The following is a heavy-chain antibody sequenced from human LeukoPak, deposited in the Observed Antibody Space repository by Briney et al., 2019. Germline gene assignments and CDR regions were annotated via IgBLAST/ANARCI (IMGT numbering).Heavy chain of an antibody. J-gene: IGHJ4*02. CDR2: ISGSGGST. CDR1: GFTFSSYA. Sequence: GGSLRLSCAASGFTFSSYAMSWVRQAPGKGLEWVSAISGSGGSTYYADSVKGRFTISRDNSKNTLYLQMNSLRAEDTAVYYCAKRYCSSTSCYTDYWGQGTLVTVSS. D-gene: IGHD2-2*02. V-gene: IGHV3-23*01. CDR3: AKRYCSSTSCYTDY.